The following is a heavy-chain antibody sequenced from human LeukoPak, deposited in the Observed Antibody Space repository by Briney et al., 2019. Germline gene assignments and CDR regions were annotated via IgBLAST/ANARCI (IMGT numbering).Heavy chain of an antibody. D-gene: IGHD3-10*01. Sequence: SETLSLTCTVSGGSISSGGYYWSWIRQPPGKGLEWIGYIYHSGSTYYNPSFKSRVTISVDRSKNQFSLKLSSVTAADTAVYYCARRPINTYYYGSGSYYNVGDAFDIWGQGTMVTVSS. J-gene: IGHJ3*02. CDR2: IYHSGST. CDR3: ARRPINTYYYGSGSYYNVGDAFDI. V-gene: IGHV4-30-2*01. CDR1: GGSISSGGYY.